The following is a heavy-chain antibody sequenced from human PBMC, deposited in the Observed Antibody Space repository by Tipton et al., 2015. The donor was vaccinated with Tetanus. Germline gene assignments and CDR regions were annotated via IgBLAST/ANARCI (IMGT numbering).Heavy chain of an antibody. J-gene: IGHJ4*02. V-gene: IGHV3-23*03. CDR3: ASPVRAHLYAFDY. D-gene: IGHD2-2*02. CDR1: GFTFSRYA. Sequence: SLRLSCAASGFTFSRYAMSWVRQAPGKGLAWVSFIYGDGTTTYYADSVKGRFTISRDNSRNTLYLQMNSLRAEDTAIYYCASPVRAHLYAFDYWGQGSLVTVSS. CDR2: IYGDGTTT.